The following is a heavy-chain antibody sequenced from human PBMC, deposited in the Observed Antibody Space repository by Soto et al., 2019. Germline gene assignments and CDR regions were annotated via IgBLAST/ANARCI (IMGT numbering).Heavy chain of an antibody. CDR1: GGSISSGDYY. CDR3: ARERPDGARLDP. CDR2: IYYSGST. D-gene: IGHD6-6*01. V-gene: IGHV4-30-4*01. J-gene: IGHJ5*02. Sequence: QVQLQESGPGLVKPSQTLSLTCTVSGGSISSGDYYWSWIRQPPGKGLEWIGYIYYSGSTYYSPSLKSRVTISVDTSKNQFSLKLRSVTAADTAVYYCARERPDGARLDPWGQGTLVTVSS.